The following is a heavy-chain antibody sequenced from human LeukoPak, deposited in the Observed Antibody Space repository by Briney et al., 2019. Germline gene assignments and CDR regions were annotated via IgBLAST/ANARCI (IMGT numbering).Heavy chain of an antibody. CDR2: IDPSDSYT. D-gene: IGHD2-2*01. CDR1: GYSFTSYW. V-gene: IGHV5-10-1*01. Sequence: GESLRISCKGSGYSFTSYWISWVRPMPGKGVEWMGRIDPSDSYTNYSPSFQGHVTISADKSISTAYLQWSSLKASDTAMYYCASLSRYCSSTSCYLSWGQGTLVTVSS. J-gene: IGHJ4*02. CDR3: ASLSRYCSSTSCYLS.